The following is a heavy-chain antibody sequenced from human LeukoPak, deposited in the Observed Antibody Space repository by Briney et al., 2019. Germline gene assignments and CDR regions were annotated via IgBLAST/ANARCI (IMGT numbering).Heavy chain of an antibody. V-gene: IGHV1-18*01. Sequence: GASVKVSCKASGYTFTSYGISWVRQAPGQGLEWMGWISAYNGNTNYAQKLQGRVTMTTDTSTSTAYMELSSLRSEDTAVYYCARVMEGGGFDPWGQGTLVTVSS. CDR2: ISAYNGNT. J-gene: IGHJ5*02. CDR3: ARVMEGGGFDP. CDR1: GYTFTSYG. D-gene: IGHD2-8*01.